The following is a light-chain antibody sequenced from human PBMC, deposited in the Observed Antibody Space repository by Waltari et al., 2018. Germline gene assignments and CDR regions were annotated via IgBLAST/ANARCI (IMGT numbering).Light chain of an antibody. CDR3: QQTHTRPAT. V-gene: IGKV1-39*01. CDR2: FAS. J-gene: IGKJ3*01. Sequence: DIELTQSPSSLSASVGDRVTISCRASETINTYINWYQQKPGEPPKLLIYFASHLQSGVPLRCTGRGSGTDFTRTISDLQSEDFATYYCQQTHTRPATFGPGTRVDVK. CDR1: ETINTY.